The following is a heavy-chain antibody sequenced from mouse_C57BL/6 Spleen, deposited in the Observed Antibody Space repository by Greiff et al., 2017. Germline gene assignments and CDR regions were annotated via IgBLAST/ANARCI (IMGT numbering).Heavy chain of an antibody. CDR3: ARKELVRYGYFEG. D-gene: IGHD1-1*01. CDR2: IYPRDGST. CDR1: GYTFTDHT. J-gene: IGHJ1*03. V-gene: IGHV1-78*01. Sequence: VKLQESDAELVKPGASVKISCKVSGYTFTDHTIHWMKQRPEQGLEWIGYIYPRDGSTKYNEKFKGKATLTADQSSSTAYMQLTSRTSEDSAGYFCARKELVRYGYFEGWGTGTTVTVSS.